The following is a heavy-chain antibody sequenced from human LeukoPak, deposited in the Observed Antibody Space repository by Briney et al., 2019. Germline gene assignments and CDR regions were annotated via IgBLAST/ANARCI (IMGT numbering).Heavy chain of an antibody. J-gene: IGHJ4*02. D-gene: IGHD6-19*01. CDR1: GFTFSSYA. Sequence: GGSLRLSCAASGFTFSSYAMSWVRQAPGKGLEWVSAISGSGGSTYYADSVKGRFTISRHSSKNTLYLQMNSLRAEDTAVYYCAKDDSGWHPLGLDNWGQGTLVTVSS. CDR3: AKDDSGWHPLGLDN. V-gene: IGHV3-23*01. CDR2: ISGSGGST.